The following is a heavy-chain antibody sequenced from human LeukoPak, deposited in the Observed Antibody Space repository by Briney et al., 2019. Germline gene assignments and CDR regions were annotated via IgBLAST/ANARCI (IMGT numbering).Heavy chain of an antibody. Sequence: SETLSLTCAVYGGSFSGYYWCWIRQPLGKGLEWIGEINHSGSTNYDPSLKSRVTISVDTSKNPFSLKLSSVTAADTAVYYCARGPYCSSTSCYGHYYYYYGMDVWGQGTTVTVSS. J-gene: IGHJ6*02. CDR3: ARGPYCSSTSCYGHYYYYYGMDV. D-gene: IGHD2-2*01. CDR2: INHSGST. V-gene: IGHV4-34*01. CDR1: GGSFSGYY.